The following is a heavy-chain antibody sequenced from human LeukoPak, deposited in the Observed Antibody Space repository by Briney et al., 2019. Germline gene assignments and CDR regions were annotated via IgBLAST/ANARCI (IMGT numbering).Heavy chain of an antibody. Sequence: GGSLRLSCAASGFTFSSYWMSWVRQAPGKGLEWVANINQDGSDKKYVDSVKGRFTISRDNAKNSQYLQMNSLRVEDTAVYYCVRLRRNTDSSGYYYYYDYWGRGTLVTVSS. D-gene: IGHD3-22*01. CDR3: VRLRRNTDSSGYYYYYDY. CDR1: GFTFSSYW. CDR2: INQDGSDK. J-gene: IGHJ4*02. V-gene: IGHV3-7*01.